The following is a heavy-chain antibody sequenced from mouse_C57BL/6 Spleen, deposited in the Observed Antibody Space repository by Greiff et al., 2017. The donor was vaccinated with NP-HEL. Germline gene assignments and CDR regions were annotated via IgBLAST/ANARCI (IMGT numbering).Heavy chain of an antibody. CDR1: GFNIKDYY. CDR3: TTPSTMVTYYAMDY. J-gene: IGHJ4*01. CDR2: IDPEDGDT. Sequence: EVQLQQSGAELVRPGASVKLSCTASGFNIKDYYMHWVKQRPEQGLEWIGRIDPEDGDTEYAPKFQGKGTMTADTSSNTAYLQLSSPTSEDTAVYYCTTPSTMVTYYAMDYWGQGTSVTVSS. D-gene: IGHD2-1*01. V-gene: IGHV14-1*01.